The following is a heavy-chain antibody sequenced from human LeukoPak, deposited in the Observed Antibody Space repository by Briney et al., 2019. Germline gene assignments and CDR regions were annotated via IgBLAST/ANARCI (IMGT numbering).Heavy chain of an antibody. CDR1: GGSISSHY. J-gene: IGHJ6*03. CDR2: IYYSGST. D-gene: IGHD3-10*01. V-gene: IGHV4-59*11. CDR3: ASTSYYYGSGYMDV. Sequence: SSETLSLTCTVSGGSISSHYWSWIRQPPGKGLEWIGYIYYSGSTNYNPSLKSRVTISVDTSKNQFSLKLSSVTAADTAVYYCASTSYYYGSGYMDVWGKGTTVTVSS.